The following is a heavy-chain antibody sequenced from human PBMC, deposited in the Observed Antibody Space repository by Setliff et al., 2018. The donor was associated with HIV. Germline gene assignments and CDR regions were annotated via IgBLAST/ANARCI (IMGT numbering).Heavy chain of an antibody. V-gene: IGHV4-39*01. J-gene: IGHJ4*02. CDR2: IYYTGSA. CDR1: GGPFSSSSYY. Sequence: SETLSLTCTVSGGPFSSSSYYWGCIRQPPGKGLEWIGSIYYTGSANYNPSLKSRVTMSVDKSKNQFSLKLSSVTAADTAVYYCASGYQYDSSGYYYVTPIDYWGQGTLVTVSS. CDR3: ASGYQYDSSGYYYVTPIDY. D-gene: IGHD3-22*01.